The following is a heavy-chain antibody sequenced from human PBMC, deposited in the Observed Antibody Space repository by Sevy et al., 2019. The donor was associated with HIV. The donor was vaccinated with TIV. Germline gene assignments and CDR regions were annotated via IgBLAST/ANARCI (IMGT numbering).Heavy chain of an antibody. V-gene: IGHV1-24*01. Sequence: ASVKVSCKVSGYTLTELSMHWVRQAPGKGLEWMGGFDPEDGETIYAQKFQGRVTMTGDTSTDTAYMELSSLRSEDTAVYYCATEYTSGPDAFDIWGQGTMVTVSS. CDR1: GYTLTELS. CDR3: ATEYTSGPDAFDI. J-gene: IGHJ3*02. D-gene: IGHD3-22*01. CDR2: FDPEDGET.